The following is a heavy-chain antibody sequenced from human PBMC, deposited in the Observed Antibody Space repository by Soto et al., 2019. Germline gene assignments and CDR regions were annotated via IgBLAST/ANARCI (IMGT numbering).Heavy chain of an antibody. CDR3: ARSSKGDGYNSPAGIFGMDV. CDR2: IYPGDSDT. V-gene: IGHV5-51*01. J-gene: IGHJ6*02. CDR1: GYSFTSYW. Sequence: PGESLKISCKGSGYSFTSYWIGWVRQMPGKGLEWMGIIYPGDSDTRYSPSFQGQVTISADKSISTAYLQWSSLKASDTAMYYCARSSKGDGYNSPAGIFGMDVWGQGTTVTVSS. D-gene: IGHD5-12*01.